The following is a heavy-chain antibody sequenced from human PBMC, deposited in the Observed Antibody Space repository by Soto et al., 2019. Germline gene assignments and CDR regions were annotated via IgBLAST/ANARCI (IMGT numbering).Heavy chain of an antibody. D-gene: IGHD6-13*01. J-gene: IGHJ5*02. CDR2: IYYIGST. CDR1: GGSISSGGYY. Sequence: QVQLQESGPGLVKPSQTLSLTCTVSGGSISSGGYYWSWIRQHPGKGLEWIGYIYYIGSTYYNPSLKSRVTIAVDTSKNQFSLKLSSVTAADTAVYYCAREYSSSWYSSLGRLASWFDPWGQGTLVTVSS. CDR3: AREYSSSWYSSLGRLASWFDP. V-gene: IGHV4-31*03.